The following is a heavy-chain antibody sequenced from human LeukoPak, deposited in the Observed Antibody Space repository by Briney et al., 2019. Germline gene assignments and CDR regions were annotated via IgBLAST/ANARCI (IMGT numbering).Heavy chain of an antibody. Sequence: GGSLRLSCAASGFTFSSNSMNWVRKAPGKGLEWVSSISSSSSYIYYADSVQSSFTISRDKAENSLYLRRNSLRAEDTAVYYWAREADSSGYLNWFDPWGQGTLVTVSS. CDR2: ISSSSSYI. D-gene: IGHD3-22*01. CDR1: GFTFSSNS. CDR3: AREADSSGYLNWFDP. J-gene: IGHJ5*02. V-gene: IGHV3-21*01.